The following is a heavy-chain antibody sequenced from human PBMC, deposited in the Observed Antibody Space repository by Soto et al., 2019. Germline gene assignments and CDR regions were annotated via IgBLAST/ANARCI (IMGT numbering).Heavy chain of an antibody. D-gene: IGHD5-18*01. CDR2: INHSGST. Sequence: QVQLQQWGAGLLKPSETLSLTCAVYGGSFSGYYWSWIRQPPGKGLEWIGGINHSGSTNYNPPLKSCVPIPVDTSKTQFSLKLSDVTAAAMSVYDCASIKSTAILNYYYYNGMDVWCQGTTITVS. CDR3: ASIKSTAILNYYYYNGMDV. CDR1: GGSFSGYY. J-gene: IGHJ6*02. V-gene: IGHV4-34*01.